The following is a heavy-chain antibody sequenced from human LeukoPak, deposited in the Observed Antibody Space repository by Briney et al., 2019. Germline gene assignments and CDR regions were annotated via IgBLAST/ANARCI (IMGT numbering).Heavy chain of an antibody. Sequence: GGSLRLSCAASGFSVSTDHMSWVRQAPGKGLEWVSVIYSGGSTYYADSVKGRFTISRDNSKNTLYLQMNSLRAEDTAVYYCAREIPLEGAFDIWGQGTMVTVSS. CDR2: IYSGGST. J-gene: IGHJ3*02. D-gene: IGHD1-1*01. CDR3: AREIPLEGAFDI. V-gene: IGHV3-53*01. CDR1: GFSVSTDH.